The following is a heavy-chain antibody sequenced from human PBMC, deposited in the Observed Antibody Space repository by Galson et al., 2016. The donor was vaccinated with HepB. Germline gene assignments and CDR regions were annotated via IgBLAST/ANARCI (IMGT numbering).Heavy chain of an antibody. CDR3: AREMYSSDWPVSNAYFDL. V-gene: IGHV4-34*12. D-gene: IGHD6-19*01. Sequence: SETLSLTCAVYGGSFSGYYWSLIRQPPGKGLEWIGEIIHSGTTNYNPSLKSRVTISVDTSKNQFSLKLTSVTAADTAVYYCAREMYSSDWPVSNAYFDLWGRGTLVTVSS. CDR2: IIHSGTT. CDR1: GGSFSGYY. J-gene: IGHJ2*01.